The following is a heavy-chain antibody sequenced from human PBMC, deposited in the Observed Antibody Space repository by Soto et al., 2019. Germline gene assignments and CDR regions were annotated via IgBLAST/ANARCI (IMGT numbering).Heavy chain of an antibody. D-gene: IGHD5-12*01. Sequence: GGSLRLSCAASGFTFSSYWMSWVRQAPGKGLEWVANIKQDGSEKYYVDSVKGRFTISRDNAKNSLYLQMNSLRAEDTAVYYCARGRRGYSGYDYPPYYYYYYMDVWGKGTTVTVSS. V-gene: IGHV3-7*01. CDR2: IKQDGSEK. CDR3: ARGRRGYSGYDYPPYYYYYYMDV. CDR1: GFTFSSYW. J-gene: IGHJ6*03.